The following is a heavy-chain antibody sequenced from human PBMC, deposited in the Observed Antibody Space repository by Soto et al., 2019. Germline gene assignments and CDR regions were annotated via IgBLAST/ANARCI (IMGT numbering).Heavy chain of an antibody. Sequence: EVQLLESGGHLVQPGGSLRLSCAASGFIFSNYAMSWVRQAPGKGLEWVSFISGSGSSTYYADSVKGRFTISRGNSKNTLYLQMNSLRAEDAAVYYCVIEASSSGLHLDHWGRGTLVTVSA. CDR3: VIEASSSGLHLDH. J-gene: IGHJ4*02. D-gene: IGHD6-6*01. CDR2: ISGSGSST. CDR1: GFIFSNYA. V-gene: IGHV3-23*01.